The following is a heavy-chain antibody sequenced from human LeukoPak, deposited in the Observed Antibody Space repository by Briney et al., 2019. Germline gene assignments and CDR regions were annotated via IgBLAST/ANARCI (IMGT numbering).Heavy chain of an antibody. CDR2: ISSSTYI. CDR1: GFNFNIYS. CDR3: ASRNWG. V-gene: IGHV3-21*01. Sequence: PGGSLRLSCAASGFNFNIYSMYWVRQAQGKGLEWVSSISSSTYIFDADSVKGRFTISRDNAKSSVYLQMNDLRAEDTAVYYCASRNWGWGQGTLVTVSS. D-gene: IGHD3-16*01. J-gene: IGHJ4*02.